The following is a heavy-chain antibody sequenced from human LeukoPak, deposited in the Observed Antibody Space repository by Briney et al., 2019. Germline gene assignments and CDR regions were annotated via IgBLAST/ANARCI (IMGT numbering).Heavy chain of an antibody. CDR2: INHSGST. Sequence: SETLSLTCTVSGGSISSYYWSWIRQPPGKGLEWIGEINHSGSTNYNPSLKSRVTISVDTSKNQFSLKLSSVTAADTAVYYCARLYSGSYIYWGQGTLVTVSS. J-gene: IGHJ4*02. V-gene: IGHV4-34*01. CDR3: ARLYSGSYIY. CDR1: GGSISSYY. D-gene: IGHD1-26*01.